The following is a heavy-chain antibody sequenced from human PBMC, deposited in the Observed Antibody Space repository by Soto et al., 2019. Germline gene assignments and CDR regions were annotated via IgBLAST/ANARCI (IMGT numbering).Heavy chain of an antibody. CDR2: ISAYNGNT. J-gene: IGHJ4*02. Sequence: ASVKVSCKASGYTFTSYGISWVRPAPGQGLEWMVCISAYNGNTNYAQKLQGRVSMTTDTSTSTAYMELRSLRSDDTAVYYCARDTVFFGSSGAVDDWGQGALVTVSS. CDR1: GYTFTSYG. V-gene: IGHV1-18*01. D-gene: IGHD3-22*01. CDR3: ARDTVFFGSSGAVDD.